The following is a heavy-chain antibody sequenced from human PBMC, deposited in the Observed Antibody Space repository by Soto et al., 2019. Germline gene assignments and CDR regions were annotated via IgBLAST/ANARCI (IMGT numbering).Heavy chain of an antibody. Sequence: EVQLVESGGGLVKPGGSLRLSCAASGFTFSSYPMHWVRQAPGKGLEWVSSISESGSYIYYATSVRSRFTISRDNAKNSLSLHINSLGAEDTAVYFCARDGVTRPIDFWGQGTLVTVSS. CDR2: ISESGSYI. CDR3: ARDGVTRPIDF. J-gene: IGHJ4*02. V-gene: IGHV3-21*02. CDR1: GFTFSSYP. D-gene: IGHD2-21*02.